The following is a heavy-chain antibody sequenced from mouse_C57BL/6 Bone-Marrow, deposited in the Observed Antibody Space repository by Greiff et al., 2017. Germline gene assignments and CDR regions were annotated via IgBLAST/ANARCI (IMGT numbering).Heavy chain of an antibody. CDR1: GYTFTDYN. CDR3: VREGVYYGNSCWYFDV. D-gene: IGHD2-1*01. CDR2: INPNNGGT. J-gene: IGHJ1*03. V-gene: IGHV1-18*01. Sequence: EVQLQQSGPVLVKPGASVKIPCKASGYTFTDYNMDWVKQSHGKSLEWIGDINPNNGGTIYNHKFKGKATLTVDKSSSTAYMELRSLTSEDTASYYCVREGVYYGNSCWYFDVWGTGTTVTVSS.